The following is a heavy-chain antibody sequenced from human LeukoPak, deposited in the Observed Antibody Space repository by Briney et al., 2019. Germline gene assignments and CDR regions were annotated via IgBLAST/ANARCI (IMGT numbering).Heavy chain of an antibody. CDR2: ISSSGSTI. D-gene: IGHD6-19*01. J-gene: IGHJ4*02. Sequence: PGGSLRLSCAASGFTFSSYEMNWVRQAPGKGLEWVSYISSSGSTIYYADSVKGRFTISRDNSKNTLYLQMNSLRAEDTAVYYCAKLPHTLSIAVAGYFDYWGQGTLVTVSS. V-gene: IGHV3-48*03. CDR1: GFTFSSYE. CDR3: AKLPHTLSIAVAGYFDY.